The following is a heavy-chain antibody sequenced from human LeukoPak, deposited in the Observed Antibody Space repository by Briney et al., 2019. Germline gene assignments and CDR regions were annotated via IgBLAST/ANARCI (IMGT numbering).Heavy chain of an antibody. Sequence: ASVKVSCKASGYTFRQYSISWVRQAPGKGFEWMGWVSPSHTTRVYAQEFQGRVTMTRDTSISTAYMELSRLRSDDTAVYYCARDSMYGYYYYYMDVWGKGTTVTVSS. CDR2: VSPSHTTR. CDR1: GYTFRQYS. V-gene: IGHV1-18*01. J-gene: IGHJ6*03. D-gene: IGHD2-8*01. CDR3: ARDSMYGYYYYYMDV.